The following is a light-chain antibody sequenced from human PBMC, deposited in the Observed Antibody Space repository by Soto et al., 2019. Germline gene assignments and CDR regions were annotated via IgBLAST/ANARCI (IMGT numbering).Light chain of an antibody. J-gene: IGKJ5*01. V-gene: IGKV2-30*02. CDR1: QSLVHSDGIAY. Sequence: VGEPSTQSCRSNQSLVHSDGIAYFSWFQQRPGRSPRRLIYKVSNRDSGVPARFSGSGSGNDLPLNISRLAAEQVRVYYCMVGTHWRINVGQGTRLEIK. CDR2: KVS. CDR3: MVGTHWRIN.